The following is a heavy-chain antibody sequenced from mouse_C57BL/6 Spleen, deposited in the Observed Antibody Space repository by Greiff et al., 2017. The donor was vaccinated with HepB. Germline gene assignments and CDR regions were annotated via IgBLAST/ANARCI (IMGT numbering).Heavy chain of an antibody. Sequence: EVHLVESGGGLVKPGGSLKLSCAASGFSFSDYGMHWVRQAPEKGLEWVAYISSGSSTIYYADTVKGRFTISRDKAKNTLFLQMTSLRSEATAMYYCAGGYSNDDGPFSYWGQGTLVTVSA. V-gene: IGHV5-17*01. CDR3: AGGYSNDDGPFSY. CDR2: ISSGSSTI. D-gene: IGHD2-12*01. J-gene: IGHJ3*01. CDR1: GFSFSDYG.